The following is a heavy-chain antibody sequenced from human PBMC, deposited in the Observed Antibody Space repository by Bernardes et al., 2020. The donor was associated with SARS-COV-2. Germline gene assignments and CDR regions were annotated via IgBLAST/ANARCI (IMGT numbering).Heavy chain of an antibody. J-gene: IGHJ3*01. CDR3: ARAGVTVFGVIINAFDL. D-gene: IGHD3-3*01. CDR2: IYYSGST. CDR1: GGSISSSSYY. V-gene: IGHV4-39*02. Sequence: SETLSLTCTVSGGSISSSSYYWGWIRQPPGKGLEWIGSIYYSGSTYYNPSLKSRMTINPDTSKNHFSLQLNSVTPDDTAVYYCARAGVTVFGVIINAFDLWGQGTMVTVSS.